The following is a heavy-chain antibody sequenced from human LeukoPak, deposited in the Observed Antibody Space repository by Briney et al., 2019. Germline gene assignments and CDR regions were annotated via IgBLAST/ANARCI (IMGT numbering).Heavy chain of an antibody. D-gene: IGHD1-26*01. V-gene: IGHV4-38-2*01. J-gene: IGHJ3*02. Sequence: KPSETLSLTCAVSGYSISSGYYWGWIRQPPGKGLEWIGSIYHSGSTYYNPSLKSRVTISVDTSKNQFSLKLSSVTAADRAVYYCARRPGAFGAFDIWGQGTMVTVSS. CDR1: GYSISSGYY. CDR3: ARRPGAFGAFDI. CDR2: IYHSGST.